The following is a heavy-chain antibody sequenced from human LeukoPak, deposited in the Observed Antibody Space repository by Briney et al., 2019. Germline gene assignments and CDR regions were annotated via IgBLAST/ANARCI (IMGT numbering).Heavy chain of an antibody. CDR3: ARTLLDCSGGSCGEYFQH. CDR2: IYYSGST. J-gene: IGHJ1*01. Sequence: SETLSLTCTVSGGSISSSSYYWGWIRQPPGKGLEWIGSIYYSGSTYYNPSLKSRVTISVDTSKNQFSLKLSSVTAADTAVYYCARTLLDCSGGSCGEYFQHWGQGTLVTVSS. D-gene: IGHD2-15*01. V-gene: IGHV4-39*01. CDR1: GGSISSSSYY.